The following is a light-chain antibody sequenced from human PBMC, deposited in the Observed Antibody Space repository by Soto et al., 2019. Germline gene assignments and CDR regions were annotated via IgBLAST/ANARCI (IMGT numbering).Light chain of an antibody. Sequence: QSALTQPASVSGSPGQSITISCTGTSSDVGDFTYVSWYQQYPGKAPKLMIYSVSHRPSGVSNRFSGSKSGNTASLTISGLQAEDEADYYRSSYTNSATRVFGGGTKLTVL. J-gene: IGLJ3*02. CDR2: SVS. V-gene: IGLV2-14*01. CDR3: SSYTNSATRV. CDR1: SSDVGDFTY.